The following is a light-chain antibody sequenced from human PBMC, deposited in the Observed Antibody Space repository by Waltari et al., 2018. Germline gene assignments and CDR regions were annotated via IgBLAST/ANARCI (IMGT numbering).Light chain of an antibody. CDR2: VKSDGSH. CDR3: QTWATGIFWL. V-gene: IGLV4-69*01. Sequence: QVVLTQPPSVSASLGASVKLTCTLASGHNTYAIAWHQQQAEKGPQFLMRVKSDGSHTRGDGIPDRFSGSSSGAERYLTISKLQPEEEADYYCQTWATGIFWLFGGGTKLTVL. CDR1: SGHNTYA. J-gene: IGLJ3*02.